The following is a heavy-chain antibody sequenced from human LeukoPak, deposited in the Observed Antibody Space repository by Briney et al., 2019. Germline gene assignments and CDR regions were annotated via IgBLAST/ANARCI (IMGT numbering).Heavy chain of an antibody. CDR1: GFTFSSYS. CDR3: ATYTNWVAGDV. CDR2: ISWNSGSI. V-gene: IGHV3-48*04. J-gene: IGHJ6*02. Sequence: GGSLRLSCAASGFTFSSYSMNWVRQAPGKGLEWVSGISWNSGSIGYADSVKGRFTISRDNAKNSLYLQMNSLRADDTAVYYCATYTNWVAGDVWGQGTTVSVS. D-gene: IGHD7-27*01.